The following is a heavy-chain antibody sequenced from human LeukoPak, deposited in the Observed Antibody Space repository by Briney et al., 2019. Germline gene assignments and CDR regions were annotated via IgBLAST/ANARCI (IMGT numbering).Heavy chain of an antibody. CDR2: IYPGDSDT. D-gene: IGHD1-1*01. CDR1: GYSFTSYW. J-gene: IGHJ6*03. Sequence: GESLKISCKGSGYSFTSYWIGWVRQMPGKGLEWMGIIYPGDSDTRYSPSFQGQVTISADKSISTAYLQWSSLKASDTATYYCARLSLEPYYYYYMDVWGKGTTVTVSS. V-gene: IGHV5-51*01. CDR3: ARLSLEPYYYYYMDV.